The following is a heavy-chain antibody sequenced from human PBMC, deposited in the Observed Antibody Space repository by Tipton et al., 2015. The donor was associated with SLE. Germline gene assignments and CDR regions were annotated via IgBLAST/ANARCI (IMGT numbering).Heavy chain of an antibody. CDR1: DDSISSYF. D-gene: IGHD1-1*01. J-gene: IGHJ3*02. CDR2: IYYSGNT. CDR3: ASDGVWNPI. Sequence: TLSLTCTVSDDSISSYFWGWIRQPPGKGLEWIGSIYYSGNTYYNPSLKSRVTISVDTSKNQFSLKLSSVTAADTAVYYCASDGVWNPIWGQGTMVTVSS. V-gene: IGHV4-39*07.